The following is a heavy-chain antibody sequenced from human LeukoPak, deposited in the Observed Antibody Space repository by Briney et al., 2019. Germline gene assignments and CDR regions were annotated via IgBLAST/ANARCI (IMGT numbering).Heavy chain of an antibody. CDR3: ARHLGYYYGSGSSDAFDI. Sequence: KPSQTLSLTCTVSGGSISSGASDWGWIRQHPKRGLEWVGYINHSGSTYYNPSLGSRVTMSVDTSKNQFSLKLSSVTAADTAVYYCARHLGYYYGSGSSDAFDIWGQGTMVTVSS. CDR1: GGSISSGASD. J-gene: IGHJ3*02. D-gene: IGHD3-10*01. CDR2: INHSGST. V-gene: IGHV4-30-4*01.